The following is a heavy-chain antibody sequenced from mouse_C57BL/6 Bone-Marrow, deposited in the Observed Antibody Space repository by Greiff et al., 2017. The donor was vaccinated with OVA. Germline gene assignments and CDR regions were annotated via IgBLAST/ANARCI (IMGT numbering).Heavy chain of an antibody. CDR3: ARNDGDYFDY. CDR2: IDPSDSYT. Sequence: VQLQQSGAELVMPGASVKLSCKASGYTFTSYWMHWVKQRPGQGLEWIGEIDPSDSYTNYNQKFKGKSTLTVDKSSSTAYMQLSSLTSEDSAVYYCARNDGDYFDYWGQGTTLTVSS. D-gene: IGHD2-12*01. V-gene: IGHV1-69*01. CDR1: GYTFTSYW. J-gene: IGHJ2*01.